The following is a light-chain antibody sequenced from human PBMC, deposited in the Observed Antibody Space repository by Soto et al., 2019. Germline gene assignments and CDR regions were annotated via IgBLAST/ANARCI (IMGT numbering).Light chain of an antibody. Sequence: DIVMTQSPATLSVSPGERVTLSCRASQSVVGNGARYQQRPGQAPRRLIPGAATRATGIPARFSGSVSGTAFTLTIRSLWAEDVAVCLWQQYYDWPPLWFDGATTAEIK. CDR3: QQYYDWPPLW. J-gene: IGKJ4*02. CDR2: GAA. V-gene: IGKV3-15*01. CDR1: QSVVGN.